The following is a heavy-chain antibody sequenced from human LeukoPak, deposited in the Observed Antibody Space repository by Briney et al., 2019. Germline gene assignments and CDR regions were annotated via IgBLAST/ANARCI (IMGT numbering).Heavy chain of an antibody. Sequence: SETLSLTCSVSGDSFSSATYYWGWVRQPPGKSLEWIATIYSSGSTHYNPSLMGRVTISVVTSKSHFYLNLSSVTAANTAVCYCARQLRRHDSFLEYFQHWGQGTLVTVSA. CDR1: GDSFSSATYY. D-gene: IGHD2-15*01. J-gene: IGHJ1*01. V-gene: IGHV4-39*01. CDR2: IYSSGST. CDR3: ARQLRRHDSFLEYFQH.